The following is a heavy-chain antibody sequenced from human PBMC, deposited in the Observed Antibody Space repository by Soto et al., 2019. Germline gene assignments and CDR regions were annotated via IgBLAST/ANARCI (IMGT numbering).Heavy chain of an antibody. V-gene: IGHV1-2*02. CDR3: ARDAAGTPYEYYYYGMDV. CDR1: GYTFTGYY. J-gene: IGHJ6*02. D-gene: IGHD6-19*01. CDR2: INPNSGGT. Sequence: ASVKVSCKASGYTFTGYYMHWVRQAPGQGLEWMGWINPNSGGTNYAQKFQGRVTITADESTSTAYMELSSLRSEDTAVYYCARDAAGTPYEYYYYGMDVWGQGTTVTVS.